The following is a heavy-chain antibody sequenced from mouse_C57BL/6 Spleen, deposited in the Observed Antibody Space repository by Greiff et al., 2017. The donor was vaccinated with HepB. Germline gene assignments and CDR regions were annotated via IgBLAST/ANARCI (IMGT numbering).Heavy chain of an antibody. CDR2: ISYDGSN. V-gene: IGHV3-6*01. J-gene: IGHJ1*03. D-gene: IGHD1-1*01. CDR3: AREGILRRGYFEV. Sequence: EVQLQQSGPGLVKPSQSLSLTCSVTGYSITSGYYWNWIRQFPGNKLEWMGYISYDGSNNYNPSRKNRISITRDTSKNQFFLKLNSVSTEDTATYYWAREGILRRGYFEVWGTGTTVTVSS. CDR1: GYSITSGYY.